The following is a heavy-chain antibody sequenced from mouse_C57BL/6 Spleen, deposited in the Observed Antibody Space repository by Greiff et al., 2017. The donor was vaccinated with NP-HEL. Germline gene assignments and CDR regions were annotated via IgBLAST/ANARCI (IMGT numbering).Heavy chain of an antibody. CDR1: GYTFTSYW. Sequence: VQGVESGAELVKPGASVKMSCKASGYTFTSYWITWVKQRPGQGLEWIGDIYPGSGSTNYNEKFKSKATLTVDTSSSTAYMQLSSLTSEDSAVYYCTKLGRGYFDVWGTGTTVTVSS. J-gene: IGHJ1*03. CDR3: TKLGRGYFDV. V-gene: IGHV1-55*01. CDR2: IYPGSGST. D-gene: IGHD4-1*01.